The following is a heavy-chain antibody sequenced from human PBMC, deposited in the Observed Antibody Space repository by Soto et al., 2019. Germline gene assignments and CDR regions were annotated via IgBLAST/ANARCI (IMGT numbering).Heavy chain of an antibody. V-gene: IGHV4-4*02. CDR1: GASISSNW. J-gene: IGHJ4*02. D-gene: IGHD4-17*01. CDR2: IYHNGNS. Sequence: QVHLQESGPGLVKPSGTLSLTCDVSGASISSNWWSWVRQPPGKGLEWVGEIYHNGNSHYNPSLEGRATMSMDMSTSQISLRLTSVTAADPAVYYCARHISVPTTRGFDYWGQGALVPVSS. CDR3: ARHISVPTTRGFDY.